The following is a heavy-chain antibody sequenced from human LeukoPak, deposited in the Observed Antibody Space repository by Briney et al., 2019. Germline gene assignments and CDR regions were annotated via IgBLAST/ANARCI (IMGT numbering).Heavy chain of an antibody. V-gene: IGHV1-2*02. Sequence: ASVKVSCKASGYTFTNSYIHWVRQAPGQGLEWMGWINPNSGGTNYAQKFQGRVTMTRDTSISTAYMELSRLRSDDTAVYYCARVASTVDAFDIWGQGTMVTVSS. J-gene: IGHJ3*02. CDR1: GYTFTNSY. CDR2: INPNSGGT. D-gene: IGHD4-17*01. CDR3: ARVASTVDAFDI.